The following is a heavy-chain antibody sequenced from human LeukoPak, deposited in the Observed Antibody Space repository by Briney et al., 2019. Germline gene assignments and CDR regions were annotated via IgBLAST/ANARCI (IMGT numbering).Heavy chain of an antibody. CDR2: ISYDGSNK. V-gene: IGHV3-30-3*01. CDR1: GFTFSSYA. Sequence: GRSLRLSCAASGFTFSSYAMHWVRQAPGKGLEWVAVISYDGSNKYYADSVKGRFTISRDNSKNTLYLQMNSLRAEDTAVYYCARELEGPVDTAMVTDYWGQGTLVTVSS. J-gene: IGHJ4*02. D-gene: IGHD5-18*01. CDR3: ARELEGPVDTAMVTDY.